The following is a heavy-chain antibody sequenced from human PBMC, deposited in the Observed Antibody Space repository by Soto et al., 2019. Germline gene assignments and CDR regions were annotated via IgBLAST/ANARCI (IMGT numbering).Heavy chain of an antibody. CDR3: ARHGMDYYDSSGYYYSPYYFDY. D-gene: IGHD3-22*01. V-gene: IGHV4-4*02. Sequence: SETLSLTCAVSSGSITNTNWWTWVRQPPGKGLEWIGEIYHSGSTNYNPSLKSRVTISVDTSKNQFSLKLSSVTAADTAVYYCARHGMDYYDSSGYYYSPYYFDYWGQGTLVTVSS. CDR1: SGSITNTNW. CDR2: IYHSGST. J-gene: IGHJ4*02.